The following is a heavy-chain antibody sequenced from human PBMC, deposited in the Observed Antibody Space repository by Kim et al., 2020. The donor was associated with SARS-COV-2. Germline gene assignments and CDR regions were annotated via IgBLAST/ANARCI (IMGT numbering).Heavy chain of an antibody. V-gene: IGHV4-39*01. CDR1: GGSISSSSYY. CDR2: IYYSGST. Sequence: SETLSLTCTVSGGSISSSSYYWGWIRQPPGKGLEWIGSIYYSGSTYYNPSLKSRVTISVDTSKNQFSLKLSSVTAADTAVYYCARRGIAAAGTGSDYWGQGTLVTVSS. CDR3: ARRGIAAAGTGSDY. D-gene: IGHD6-13*01. J-gene: IGHJ4*02.